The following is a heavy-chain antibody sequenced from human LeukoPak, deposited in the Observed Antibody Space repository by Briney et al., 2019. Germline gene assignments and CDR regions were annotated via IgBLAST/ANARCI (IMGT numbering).Heavy chain of an antibody. Sequence: SGGSLRLSCAASGFTFSTYWMTWVRQALGKGLEWVANMKRDGSEVYYANSVKGHFTISRDNAKNSLYLQMNSLRAEDTAVYYCARYTEYYFDYWGQGTLVTVSS. CDR2: MKRDGSEV. D-gene: IGHD2-2*02. CDR1: GFTFSTYW. J-gene: IGHJ4*02. CDR3: ARYTEYYFDY. V-gene: IGHV3-7*01.